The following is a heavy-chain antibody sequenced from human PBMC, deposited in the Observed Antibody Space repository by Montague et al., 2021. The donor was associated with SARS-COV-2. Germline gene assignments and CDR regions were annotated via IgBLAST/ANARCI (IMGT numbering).Heavy chain of an antibody. V-gene: IGHV2-70*12. CDR2: IDWDDDK. CDR1: GFSLTTSGMC. J-gene: IGHJ6*02. CDR3: AHRCGWAGPGIDV. Sequence: PALVKPTQTLTLTCTFSGFSLTTSGMCVSWIHQPPGKALEWLARIDWDDDKYYSPFLKSRLTISKDTSKNQVVLTMTNMDPVDTATYYCAHRCGWAGPGIDVWGQGTTVTVSS. D-gene: IGHD6-19*01.